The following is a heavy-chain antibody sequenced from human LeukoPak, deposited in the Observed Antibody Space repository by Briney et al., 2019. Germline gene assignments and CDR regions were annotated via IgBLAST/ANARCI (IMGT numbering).Heavy chain of an antibody. J-gene: IGHJ4*02. CDR3: ATDRKVGTWDPRFNY. Sequence: GGSLRLSCAASGFTFDDYAMHWVRQAPGKGLEWVSGISWNSGSIGYADSVKGRFTISRDNAKSSLYLQMNSLRAEDTAIYYCATDRKVGTWDPRFNYWGQGTLVTVSS. V-gene: IGHV3-9*01. CDR2: ISWNSGSI. D-gene: IGHD4-23*01. CDR1: GFTFDDYA.